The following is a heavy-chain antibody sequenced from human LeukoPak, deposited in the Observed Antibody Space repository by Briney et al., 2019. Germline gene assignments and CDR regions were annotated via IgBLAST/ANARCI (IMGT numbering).Heavy chain of an antibody. J-gene: IGHJ3*02. V-gene: IGHV3-21*01. CDR3: ARRGQPGGIDAFDI. D-gene: IGHD3-16*01. Sequence: GKALRPPCAADGFFFSSYRMPWVRLAPGKDMEWISFISESSSYVKYADSVNGRFTISRDDAKNSLYLQMNSLRADDTAVYYCARRGQPGGIDAFDIWGQGTMVTVSS. CDR2: ISESSSYV. CDR1: GFFFSSYR.